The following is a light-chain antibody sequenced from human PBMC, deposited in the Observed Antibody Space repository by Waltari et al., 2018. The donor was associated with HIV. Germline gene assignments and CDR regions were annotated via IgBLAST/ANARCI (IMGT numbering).Light chain of an antibody. J-gene: IGLJ3*02. Sequence: QSVLTQPPSASGTPGQRVSISCSGSSSNIGSNSVYWYLQHPGAASKLLRYRNGERPYSGPDRCSGSKSGTSAALAISGLRSEDEADYYCAAWDDSLSAWVFGGGTKLTVL. CDR1: SSNIGSNS. V-gene: IGLV1-47*01. CDR3: AAWDDSLSAWV. CDR2: RNG.